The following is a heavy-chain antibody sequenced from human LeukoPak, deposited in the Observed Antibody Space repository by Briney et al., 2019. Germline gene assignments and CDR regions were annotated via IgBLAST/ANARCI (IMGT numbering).Heavy chain of an antibody. Sequence: GRSLRLSCAASGFTFDDYAMHWVRQAPGKGLEWVSGISWNSGSIGYADSVKGRFTNSRDNAKNSLYLQMNSLRAEDTALYYCAKGAGKSHYYYMDVWGKGTTVTVSS. CDR2: ISWNSGSI. J-gene: IGHJ6*03. V-gene: IGHV3-9*01. CDR3: AKGAGKSHYYYMDV. D-gene: IGHD6-25*01. CDR1: GFTFDDYA.